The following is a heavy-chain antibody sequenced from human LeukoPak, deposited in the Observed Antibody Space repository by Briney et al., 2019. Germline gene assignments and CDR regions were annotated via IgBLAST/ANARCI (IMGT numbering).Heavy chain of an antibody. CDR2: ISSYNGNT. V-gene: IGHV1-18*01. D-gene: IGHD3-9*01. Sequence: GATVKVSCKASGYTFTSYDISWVRHAPGQGREWMGWISSYNGNTNYAQKLQGRVTMTTDTSTSTAYMELRSLRSDDTAVYYCARDPLLWYDILTGYLANWFDPWGQGTLVTVSS. J-gene: IGHJ5*02. CDR3: ARDPLLWYDILTGYLANWFDP. CDR1: GYTFTSYD.